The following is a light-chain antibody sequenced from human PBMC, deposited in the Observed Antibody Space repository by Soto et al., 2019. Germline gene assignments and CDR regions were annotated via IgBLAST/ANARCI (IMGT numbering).Light chain of an antibody. CDR1: SSDVGDYKF. Sequence: QSALTQPPSASGSPGQSVTISCTGTSSDVGDYKFVSWYQQHPGKAPKLMIYDVSRRPSGVPDRFSGSKSGNTASLTVSGLQAEAEAEYYCSSYAGNNNVVFGGGTKLTGL. J-gene: IGLJ2*01. CDR2: DVS. CDR3: SSYAGNNNVV. V-gene: IGLV2-8*01.